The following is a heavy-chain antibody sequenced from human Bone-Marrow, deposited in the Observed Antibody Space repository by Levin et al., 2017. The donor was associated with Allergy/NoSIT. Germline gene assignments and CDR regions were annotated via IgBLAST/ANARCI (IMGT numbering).Heavy chain of an antibody. J-gene: IGHJ4*02. D-gene: IGHD4-17*01. Sequence: GESLKISCAASGFTFSTYWMSWVRQAPGKGLEWVANIKEDGGEKYYLDSVKGRFTISRDNAKNSLYLQMNSLGAEDTALYYCARVLADYDANSPDYWGQGTQVTVSS. CDR1: GFTFSTYW. CDR3: ARVLADYDANSPDY. V-gene: IGHV3-7*01. CDR2: IKEDGGEK.